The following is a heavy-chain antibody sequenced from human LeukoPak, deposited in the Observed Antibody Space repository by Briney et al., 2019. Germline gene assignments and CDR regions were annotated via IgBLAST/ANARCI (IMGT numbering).Heavy chain of an antibody. CDR1: GASISSSSYS. V-gene: IGHV4-39*01. CDR2: VYYSGET. CDR3: AKTGYGGNPFDS. D-gene: IGHD4-23*01. Sequence: SEALSLTCTVSGASISSSSYSWGWIRQPPGKGLEWIGGVYYSGETHYNPSLKSRVTISVDVSKNQFSLKLSSVTAADTAVYYCAKTGYGGNPFDSWGQGTQVTVSS. J-gene: IGHJ4*02.